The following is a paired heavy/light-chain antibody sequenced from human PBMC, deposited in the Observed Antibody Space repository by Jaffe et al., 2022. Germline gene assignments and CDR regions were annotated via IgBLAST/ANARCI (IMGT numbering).Light chain of an antibody. CDR3: QQYNSYSHT. Sequence: DIQMTQSPSTLSASVGDRVTITCRASQSISSWLAWYQQKPGKAPKLLIYKASSLESGVPSRFSGSGSGTEFTLTISSLQPDDFATYYCQQYNSYSHTFGQGTKLEIK. V-gene: IGKV1-5*03. CDR1: QSISSW. CDR2: KAS. J-gene: IGKJ2*01.
Heavy chain of an antibody. CDR3: ALQTGIAVAGGWYYFDY. J-gene: IGHJ4*02. V-gene: IGHV2-70*01. CDR2: IDWDDDK. D-gene: IGHD6-19*01. Sequence: QVTLRESGPALVKPTQTLTLTCTFSGFSLSTSGMCVSWIRQPPGKALEWLALIDWDDDKYYSTSLKTRLTISKDTSKNQVVLTMTNMDPVDTATYYCALQTGIAVAGGWYYFDYWGQGTLVTVSS. CDR1: GFSLSTSGMC.